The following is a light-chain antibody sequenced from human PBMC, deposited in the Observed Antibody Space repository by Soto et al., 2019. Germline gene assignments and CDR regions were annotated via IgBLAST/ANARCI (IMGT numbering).Light chain of an antibody. J-gene: IGLJ1*01. CDR1: SSDVGGYDF. CDR2: DVS. CDR3: SSYTSISTDV. V-gene: IGLV2-14*03. Sequence: QAVVTQPASVSGSPGQSITISCTGTSSDVGGYDFVSWYQHHPGKAPRLMIYDVSHRPSGVSDRFSASKSGNTASLTISGLLAEDEADYYCSSYTSISTDVFGTGTKLTVL.